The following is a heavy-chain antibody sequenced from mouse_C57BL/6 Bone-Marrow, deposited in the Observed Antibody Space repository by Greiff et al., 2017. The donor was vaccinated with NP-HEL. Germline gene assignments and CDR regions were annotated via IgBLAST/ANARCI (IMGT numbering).Heavy chain of an antibody. Sequence: QVQLQQPGAELVKPGASVKLSCKASGYTFTSYWMQWVTQRPGQGLEWIGEIDPSDSYTTYNQQFKGKATLTVDTSASTAYMQLSSLTSEDSAVYYCAAHYYGSSYWYFDVWGTGTTVTVSS. D-gene: IGHD1-1*01. CDR3: AAHYYGSSYWYFDV. J-gene: IGHJ1*03. CDR2: IDPSDSYT. V-gene: IGHV1-50*01. CDR1: GYTFTSYW.